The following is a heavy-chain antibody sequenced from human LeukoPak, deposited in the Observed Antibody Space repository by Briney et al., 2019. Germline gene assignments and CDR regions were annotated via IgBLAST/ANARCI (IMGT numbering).Heavy chain of an antibody. CDR1: GGSISSGSYY. J-gene: IGHJ4*02. CDR2: IYYSGST. D-gene: IGHD3-22*01. Sequence: SETLSLTCTVSGGSISSGSYYWSWIRQPPGKGLEWIGYIYYSGSTNYNPSLKSRVTISVDTSKNQFSLKLSSVTAADTAVYYCARDVSLYYYDGSGQEVFDYWGQGTLVTVST. CDR3: ARDVSLYYYDGSGQEVFDY. V-gene: IGHV4-61*01.